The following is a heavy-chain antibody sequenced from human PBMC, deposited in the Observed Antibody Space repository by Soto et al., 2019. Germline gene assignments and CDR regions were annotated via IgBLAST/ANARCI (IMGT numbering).Heavy chain of an antibody. D-gene: IGHD4-17*01. CDR2: ISGSGGST. J-gene: IGHJ4*02. Sequence: PGGSLRLPCTSYGFTFSSYPMVLVRQAPGKGLEWVSAISGSGGSTYYADSVKGRFTNSRDNSKNTLYLQMNSLRAEDTAVYYCAKTHWDYGEYVQGNNYFDYWGQGTLVTFSS. CDR3: AKTHWDYGEYVQGNNYFDY. V-gene: IGHV3-23*01. CDR1: GFTFSSYP.